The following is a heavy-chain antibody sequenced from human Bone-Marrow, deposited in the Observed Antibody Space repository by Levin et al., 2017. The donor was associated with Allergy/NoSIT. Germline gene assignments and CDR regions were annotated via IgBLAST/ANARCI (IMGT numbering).Heavy chain of an antibody. CDR2: IYPGDSDT. J-gene: IGHJ6*02. CDR3: ARIGWELPLVGPYYYYYGMDV. D-gene: IGHD1-26*01. V-gene: IGHV5-51*01. CDR1: GYSFTSYW. Sequence: NPGGSLRLSCKGSGYSFTSYWIGWVRQMPGKGLEWMGIIYPGDSDTRYSPSFQGQVTISADKSISTAYLQWSSLKASDTAMYYCARIGWELPLVGPYYYYYGMDVWGQGTTVTVSS.